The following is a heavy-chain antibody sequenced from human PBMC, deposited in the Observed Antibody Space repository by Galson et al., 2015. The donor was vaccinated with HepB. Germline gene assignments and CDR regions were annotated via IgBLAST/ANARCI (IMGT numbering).Heavy chain of an antibody. D-gene: IGHD3-3*01. V-gene: IGHV3-74*01. CDR3: ARDDVWSGPSIDY. CDR2: ISSNGSNT. Sequence: SLRLSCAASGFTLSHYWMHWVRQFPGKGLEWVARISSNGSNTNYADSVKGRFTISRDKVRSTLLLQMNSLRAEDTALYFCARDDVWSGPSIDYWGQGTLVTVSS. CDR1: GFTLSHYW. J-gene: IGHJ4*02.